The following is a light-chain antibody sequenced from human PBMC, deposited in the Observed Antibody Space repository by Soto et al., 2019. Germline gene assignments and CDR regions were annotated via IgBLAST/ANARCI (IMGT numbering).Light chain of an antibody. Sequence: EIELTLDPSTLSMSQGERATLSCRARQSIGLAIAWYQHKPGQAPRLLIFDASQRATGIPARFGGSRSGTDFTLSISSLEPEDFSVYYCQQRTNGPPWTFGQGTKV. V-gene: IGKV3-11*01. CDR2: DAS. J-gene: IGKJ1*01. CDR3: QQRTNGPPWT. CDR1: QSIGLA.